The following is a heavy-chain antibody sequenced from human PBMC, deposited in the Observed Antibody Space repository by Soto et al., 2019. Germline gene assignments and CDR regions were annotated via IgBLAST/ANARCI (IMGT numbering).Heavy chain of an antibody. CDR3: ASDPPYCNSVLDV. J-gene: IGHJ6*02. CDR2: IIPIFGTA. D-gene: IGHD4-4*01. CDR1: GVTFSSYA. Sequence: GASVKVSCKASGVTFSSYAISWVRQSPGQGLEWMGGIIPIFGTANYAQKFQGRVTITADESKNQFSLHLNSVTPDDTGVYYCASDPPYCNSVLDVWGPGITVTVSS. V-gene: IGHV1-69*13.